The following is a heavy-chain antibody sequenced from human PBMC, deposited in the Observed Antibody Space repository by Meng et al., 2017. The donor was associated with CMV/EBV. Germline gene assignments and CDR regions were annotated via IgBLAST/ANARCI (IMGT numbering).Heavy chain of an antibody. D-gene: IGHD2-15*01. J-gene: IGHJ4*02. CDR1: GFTFSSYS. V-gene: IGHV3-21*04. CDR3: AKDFRELRDYSINTFDY. CDR2: ISSSSSYI. Sequence: GESLKISCAASGFTFSSYSMNWVRQAPGKGLEWVSSISSSSSYIYYADSVKGRFTISRDNAKNSLYLQMNSLRAEDTAVYYCAKDFRELRDYSINTFDYWGQGTLVTVSS.